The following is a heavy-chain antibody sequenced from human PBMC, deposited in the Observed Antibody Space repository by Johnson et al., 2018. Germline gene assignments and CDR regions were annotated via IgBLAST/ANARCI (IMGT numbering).Heavy chain of an antibody. J-gene: IGHJ6*02. CDR3: VHQRNNYGYYYYGMDV. CDR2: LSSDGSNK. Sequence: QVQLVQSGGDVVQPGKSLRLSCAGSGFTFTTYGMHWVRQAPGKGLEWVAVLSSDGSNKYYTDSVKGRFTISGDTSKNTLYLQMNTLRAEDTALYYCVHQRNNYGYYYYGMDVWGQGTTVTVSS. V-gene: IGHV3-30*03. CDR1: GFTFTTYG. D-gene: IGHD4-11*01.